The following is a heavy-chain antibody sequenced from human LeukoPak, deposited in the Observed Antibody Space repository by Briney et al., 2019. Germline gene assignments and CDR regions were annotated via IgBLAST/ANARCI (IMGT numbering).Heavy chain of an antibody. CDR3: AKGHSAHGTGFDY. V-gene: IGHV3-23*01. CDR2: ISNSGDTT. J-gene: IGHJ4*02. Sequence: PGGSLRLSCAASGFSFRSYVMNWVRQAPGKGLEWVSAISNSGDTTYYADSVKGRFTISRDNLKNTLYVQMNSLRVEDTAVYYCAKGHSAHGTGFDYWGQGTLVIVSS. CDR1: GFSFRSYV. D-gene: IGHD1-1*01.